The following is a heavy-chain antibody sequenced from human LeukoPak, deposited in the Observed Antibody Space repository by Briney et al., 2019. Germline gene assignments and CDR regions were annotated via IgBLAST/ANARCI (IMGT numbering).Heavy chain of an antibody. CDR3: ARGAGWLPLV. Sequence: SETLSLTCAVSGVSISSHYWSWIRQPPGKGLEWIGYIYYSGSTNYNPSLKSRVTISVDTSKSKFSLKLISVTAADTAVYYCARGAGWLPLVWGEGTLVSVSS. D-gene: IGHD5-24*01. CDR1: GVSISSHY. V-gene: IGHV4-59*11. J-gene: IGHJ4*02. CDR2: IYYSGST.